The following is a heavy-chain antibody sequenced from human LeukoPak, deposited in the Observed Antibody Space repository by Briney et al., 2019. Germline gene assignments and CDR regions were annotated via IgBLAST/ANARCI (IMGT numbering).Heavy chain of an antibody. CDR2: ISGSGGST. J-gene: IGHJ3*02. CDR1: GFTFSSYA. D-gene: IGHD4-17*01. V-gene: IGHV3-23*01. Sequence: GGSLRLSCAASGFTFSSYAMSWVRQAPRKGLEWVSAISGSGGSTYYADSVKGRFTIPRDNSKNTLYLQMNSLRAEDAAVYYCATPFGDYILNSFDIWGQGTMVTVSS. CDR3: ATPFGDYILNSFDI.